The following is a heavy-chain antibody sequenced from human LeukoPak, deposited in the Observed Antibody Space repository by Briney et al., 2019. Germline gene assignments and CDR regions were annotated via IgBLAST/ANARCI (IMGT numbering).Heavy chain of an antibody. D-gene: IGHD3-22*01. CDR2: IIPIFGTA. J-gene: IGHJ4*02. CDR3: ARDGNYYDSSGYNGVDY. CDR1: GGTFSSYA. V-gene: IGHV1-69*05. Sequence: ASVKVSCKASGGTFSSYAISWVRQAPGQGLEWMGGIIPIFGTANYAQKLQGRVTMTTDTSTSTAYMELRSLRSDDTAVYYCARDGNYYDSSGYNGVDYWGQGTLVTVSS.